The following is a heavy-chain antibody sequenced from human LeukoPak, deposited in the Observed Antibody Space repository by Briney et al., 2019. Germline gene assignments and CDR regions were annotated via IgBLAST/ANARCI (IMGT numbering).Heavy chain of an antibody. V-gene: IGHV1-69*13. J-gene: IGHJ4*02. CDR1: GGTFSSYA. Sequence: SVKVSCKTSGGTFSSYAFSWMRQAPGQGLKWVGRIIPIYNPVDYTQRFQGRVTITADESTNIVYLELSSLRYDDTAVYYCAREPLGCGGDCHFDYWGQGTLVTVSS. D-gene: IGHD2-21*02. CDR2: IIPIYNPV. CDR3: AREPLGCGGDCHFDY.